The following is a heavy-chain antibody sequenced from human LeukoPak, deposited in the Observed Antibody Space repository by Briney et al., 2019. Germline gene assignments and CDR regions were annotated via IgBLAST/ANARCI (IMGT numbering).Heavy chain of an antibody. J-gene: IGHJ4*02. CDR2: INQGGSVQ. D-gene: IGHD5-12*01. CDR3: ARVEYSGWNLEY. CDR1: GFTFRSYW. Sequence: GGSLRLSCAASGFTFRSYWMSWVRQAPGKGLEWVANINQGGSVQYYMDSVKGRFTISRDDAKNSFYVQMNSLRDEDTAVYYCARVEYSGWNLEYWGQGTLVTVSS. V-gene: IGHV3-7*01.